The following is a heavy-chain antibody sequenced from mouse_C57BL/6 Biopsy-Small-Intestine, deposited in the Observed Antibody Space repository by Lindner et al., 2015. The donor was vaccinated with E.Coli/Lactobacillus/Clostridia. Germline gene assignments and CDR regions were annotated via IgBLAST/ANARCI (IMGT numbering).Heavy chain of an antibody. V-gene: IGHV1-14*01. Sequence: VQLQESGPELVKPGASVRMSCKASGYTFTSYVMHWVRQQPGQGLEWIGYINPYKDGTKYNEKFKGKATLTSDKSSSTAYMELSSLTSEDSAVYYCARYENYYDGSYDAMDYWGQGTSVTVSS. CDR3: ARYENYYDGSYDAMDY. D-gene: IGHD1-1*01. J-gene: IGHJ4*01. CDR2: INPYKDGT. CDR1: GYTFTSYV.